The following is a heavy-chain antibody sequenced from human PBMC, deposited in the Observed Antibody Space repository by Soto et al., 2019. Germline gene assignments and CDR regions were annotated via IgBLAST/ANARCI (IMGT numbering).Heavy chain of an antibody. CDR3: TTDPIYCSGGSCPSYYGMDV. V-gene: IGHV3-15*07. CDR1: GFTFSNAW. D-gene: IGHD2-15*01. Sequence: EVQLVESGGGLVKPGGSLRLSCAASGFTFSNAWMNWVRQAPGKGLEWVGRIKSKTDGGTTDYAAPVKGRFTISRDDSKNTLYLQMNSLKTEDTAVYYCTTDPIYCSGGSCPSYYGMDVWGHGTTVTVSS. CDR2: IKSKTDGGTT. J-gene: IGHJ6*02.